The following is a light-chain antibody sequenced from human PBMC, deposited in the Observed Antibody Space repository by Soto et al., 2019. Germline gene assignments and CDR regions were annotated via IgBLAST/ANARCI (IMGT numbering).Light chain of an antibody. J-gene: IGKJ3*01. CDR3: QQTSAAPFT. Sequence: DIQMTQSPSSLPESVGDRVSITCRASQNINTYLNWYQQRPGQAPQLLIFTASSFQGGVPARFSASGSRTDFTLTISSLQPDDFATYYCQQTSAAPFTFGPGTKVDIK. CDR1: QNINTY. V-gene: IGKV1-39*01. CDR2: TAS.